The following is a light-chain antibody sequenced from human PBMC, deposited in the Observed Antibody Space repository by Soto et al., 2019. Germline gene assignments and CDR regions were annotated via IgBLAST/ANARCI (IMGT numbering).Light chain of an antibody. CDR2: GAS. Sequence: LSPGERGTLSCRASHSVSRTYLAWYQQKPGQAPRLLIFGASDRATGTPDRFSGSGSGTDFTLTISRLEPEDSAVYYRQQFDDSVTFGQGTRLEIK. CDR1: HSVSRTY. V-gene: IGKV3-20*01. J-gene: IGKJ5*01. CDR3: QQFDDSVT.